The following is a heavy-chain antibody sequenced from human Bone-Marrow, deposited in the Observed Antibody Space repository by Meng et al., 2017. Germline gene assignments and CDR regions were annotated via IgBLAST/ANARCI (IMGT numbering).Heavy chain of an antibody. J-gene: IGHJ4*02. V-gene: IGHV4-4*02. CDR3: ARVLGSGSYPDY. D-gene: IGHD1-26*01. CDR2: IYHSGNT. Sequence: QVELQESGPGLVKPSGTLSLTCAVSGDSISRSNWWSWVRQPPGKGLEWIGEIYHSGNTNYNASLKSRVTLSIDKSKNQFSLKLSSVTAADTAVYYCARVLGSGSYPDYWGQGTLVTVSS. CDR1: GDSISRSNW.